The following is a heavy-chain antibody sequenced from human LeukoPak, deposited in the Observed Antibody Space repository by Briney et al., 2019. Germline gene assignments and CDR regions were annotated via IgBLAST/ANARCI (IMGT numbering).Heavy chain of an antibody. J-gene: IGHJ4*02. Sequence: SETLSLTCAVYGGSFSGYYWSWIRQPPGKGLEWIGEINHSGSTNYNPSLKSRVTISVDTSKNQFSLKLSPVTAADTAVYYCARGHQGGAAAGRGYYFDYWGQGTLVTVSS. CDR2: INHSGST. CDR3: ARGHQGGAAAGRGYYFDY. CDR1: GGSFSGYY. V-gene: IGHV4-34*01. D-gene: IGHD6-13*01.